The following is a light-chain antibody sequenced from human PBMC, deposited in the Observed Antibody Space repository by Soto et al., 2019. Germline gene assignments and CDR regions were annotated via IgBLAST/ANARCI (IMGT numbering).Light chain of an antibody. Sequence: QSALTQPPSASGSLGQSVTISCTGTSSDVGGYNYVPWYQLHPGKAPKLMIYAVSKRPSGVPDRFSGSKSGNTASLTVSGLQAEDEADYYCCSHSGSNNYVFGTGTKLTVL. CDR2: AVS. CDR1: SSDVGGYNY. V-gene: IGLV2-8*01. CDR3: CSHSGSNNYV. J-gene: IGLJ1*01.